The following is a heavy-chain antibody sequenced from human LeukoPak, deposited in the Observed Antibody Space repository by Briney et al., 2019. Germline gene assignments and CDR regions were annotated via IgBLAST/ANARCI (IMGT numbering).Heavy chain of an antibody. CDR2: ISGSGGST. D-gene: IGHD6-6*01. Sequence: GGSLRLSCAASGFTFSSYAMSWVRQAPGKGLEWVSAISGSGGSTYYADSVKGRFTISRDNSENTLYLQMNSLRAEDTAVYYCAKYSSSSYYYGMDVWGQGTTVTVSS. CDR3: AKYSSSSYYYGMDV. J-gene: IGHJ6*02. V-gene: IGHV3-23*01. CDR1: GFTFSSYA.